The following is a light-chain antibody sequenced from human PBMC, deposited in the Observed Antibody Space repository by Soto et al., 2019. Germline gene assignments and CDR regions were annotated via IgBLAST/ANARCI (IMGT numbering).Light chain of an antibody. V-gene: IGKV1-9*01. Sequence: IQLTQSPSSLSASIGDRVTISCRASQGISSYLACYQQEPGKAPKLLIYGASTVRSGVPSRFSGSGSGTDFTLTITSLQPEDSATYFCQQLSTYPLTFGGGTKVDI. CDR2: GAS. CDR1: QGISSY. J-gene: IGKJ4*01. CDR3: QQLSTYPLT.